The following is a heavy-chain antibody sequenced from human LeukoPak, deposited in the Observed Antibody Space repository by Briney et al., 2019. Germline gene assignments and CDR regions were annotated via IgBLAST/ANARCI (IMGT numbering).Heavy chain of an antibody. J-gene: IGHJ3*02. CDR2: ISYDGSNK. D-gene: IGHD2-21*01. CDR3: ARAGVVGDDAFDI. V-gene: IGHV3-30-3*01. CDR1: GFTFSGSA. Sequence: GGSLRLSCAASGFTFSGSAMHWVRQAPGRGRGWGAVISYDGSNKYYADSVKDRFTISRDNSKNTLYLQMNSLRAEDTAVYFCARAGVVGDDAFDIWGQGTMVTVSS.